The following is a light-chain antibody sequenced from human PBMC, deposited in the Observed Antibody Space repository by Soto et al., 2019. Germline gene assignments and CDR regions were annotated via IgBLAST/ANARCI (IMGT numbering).Light chain of an antibody. CDR2: EVN. CDR1: SSDIGGYNS. J-gene: IGLJ3*02. Sequence: QSVLTQPPSASGSPGQSVTISCTGTSSDIGGYNSVSWYQQHPGKAPRLMIYEVNKRPSGVPDRFSDSKSGYTASLTVSGLQTEDEAFYYCSSSAGIYHYLVFGGGTKLTVL. V-gene: IGLV2-8*01. CDR3: SSSAGIYHYLV.